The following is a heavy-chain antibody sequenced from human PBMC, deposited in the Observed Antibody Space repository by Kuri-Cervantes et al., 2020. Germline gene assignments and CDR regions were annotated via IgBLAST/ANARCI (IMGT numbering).Heavy chain of an antibody. CDR1: GFTFSSYA. V-gene: IGHV3-23*01. D-gene: IGHD5-24*01. CDR3: ARGRDGYNN. Sequence: GESLKISCAASGFTFSSYAMSWVRQAPGKGLEWVSAISGSGGSTYYADSVKGRFTISRDNSKNTLYLQMNSLRDEDTAVYYCARGRDGYNNWGQGTLVTVSS. CDR2: ISGSGGST. J-gene: IGHJ4*02.